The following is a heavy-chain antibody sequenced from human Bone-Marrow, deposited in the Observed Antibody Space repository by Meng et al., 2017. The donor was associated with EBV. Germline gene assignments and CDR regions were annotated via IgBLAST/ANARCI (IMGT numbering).Heavy chain of an antibody. J-gene: IGHJ4*02. CDR1: GGSFSGYY. D-gene: IGHD6-13*01. CDR2: INHSGST. CDR3: ARVGDSSIISVEFDY. V-gene: IGHV4-34*01. Sequence: QVQLQQWGAGLLKPSXTLXLTCAVYGGSFSGYYWSWIRQPPGKGREWIGEINHSGSTNYNPSLKSRVTISVDTSKNQFSLKLSSVTAADTAVYYCARVGDSSIISVEFDYWGQGTLVTVSS.